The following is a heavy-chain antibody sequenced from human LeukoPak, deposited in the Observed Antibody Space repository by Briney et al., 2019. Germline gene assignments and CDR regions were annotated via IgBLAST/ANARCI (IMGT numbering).Heavy chain of an antibody. Sequence: SVKVSCKASGYTFTSYYMHWVRQAPGQGLEWMGGIIPIFGTANYAQKFQGRVTITADESTSTAYMELSSLRSEDTAVYYCARVAPGPAAIVDYWGQGTLVTVSS. J-gene: IGHJ4*02. D-gene: IGHD2-2*01. CDR2: IIPIFGTA. CDR1: GYTFTSYY. CDR3: ARVAPGPAAIVDY. V-gene: IGHV1-69*01.